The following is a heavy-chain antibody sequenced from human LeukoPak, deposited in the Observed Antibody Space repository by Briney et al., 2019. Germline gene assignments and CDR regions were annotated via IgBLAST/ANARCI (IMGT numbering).Heavy chain of an antibody. CDR2: IYYSGST. CDR3: ARQGSRYSSNFDY. V-gene: IGHV4-39*01. J-gene: IGHJ4*02. D-gene: IGHD6-13*01. CDR1: GGSISSSSYY. Sequence: SETLSLTCTVSGGSISSSSYYWGWIRQPPGKGLEWIGSIYYSGSTYYNPSLKSRVTISVDTSKNQFSLKLSSVTAADTAVYYCARQGSRYSSNFDYWGQGTLVTVSS.